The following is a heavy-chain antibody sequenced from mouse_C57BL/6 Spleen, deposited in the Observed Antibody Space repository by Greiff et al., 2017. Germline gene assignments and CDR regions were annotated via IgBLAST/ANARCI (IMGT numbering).Heavy chain of an antibody. J-gene: IGHJ3*01. CDR2: IDPSDSET. CDR1: GYTFTSYW. CDR3: ARWGYGYDDVHF. D-gene: IGHD2-2*01. Sequence: QVQLQQPGAELVRPGSSVKLSCKASGYTFTSYWMHWVKQRPIQGLEWIGNIDPSDSETHYNQKFKDKATLTVDKSSSTAYMQLSSLTSEDSAVYYCARWGYGYDDVHFWGQGTLVTVSA. V-gene: IGHV1-52*01.